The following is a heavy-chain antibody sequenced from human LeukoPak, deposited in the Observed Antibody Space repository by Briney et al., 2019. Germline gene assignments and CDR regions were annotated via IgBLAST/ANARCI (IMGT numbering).Heavy chain of an antibody. D-gene: IGHD2-21*02. CDR3: ARGWGPAYCGGDCHRHFDY. V-gene: IGHV4-38-2*02. Sequence: SETLSLTCTVSGYSISSGYYWGWIRQPPGKRLEWIGSIYHSGSTYYNPSLKGRVTISVDTSKNQFYLQLSCVTAADTAVYYCARGWGPAYCGGDCHRHFDYWGQGALVNVSS. CDR2: IYHSGST. CDR1: GYSISSGYY. J-gene: IGHJ4*02.